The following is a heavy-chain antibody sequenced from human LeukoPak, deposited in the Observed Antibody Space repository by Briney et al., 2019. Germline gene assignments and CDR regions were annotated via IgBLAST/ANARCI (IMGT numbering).Heavy chain of an antibody. CDR2: LSGSGGST. D-gene: IGHD3-10*01. CDR1: GFSFSSYA. CDR3: ANTHMVRGVIEHYFDY. J-gene: IGHJ4*02. Sequence: PGGSLSLSCAASGFSFSSYALCWGSQRPRRGLVSVSVLSGSGGSTYYTYSVEGRFTVSRDNSKNTLYLQMNSLRAEDAAVYYCANTHMVRGVIEHYFDYWGKGTLVTVSS. V-gene: IGHV3-23*01.